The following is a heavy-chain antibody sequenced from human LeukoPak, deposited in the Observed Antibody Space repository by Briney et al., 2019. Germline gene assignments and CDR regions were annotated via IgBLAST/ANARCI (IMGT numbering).Heavy chain of an antibody. CDR2: IYAGGDI. J-gene: IGHJ2*01. Sequence: GGSLRLSCAASGFTVSRKYLSWVRQAPGKGLEWVSIIYAGGDIYYADSVKGRFTISRDNSRNTLYLQINNLRPEDTAVYSCARVVAAGRDWYFDLWGRGTLVTVSS. CDR1: GFTVSRKY. CDR3: ARVVAAGRDWYFDL. V-gene: IGHV3-66*02. D-gene: IGHD5-12*01.